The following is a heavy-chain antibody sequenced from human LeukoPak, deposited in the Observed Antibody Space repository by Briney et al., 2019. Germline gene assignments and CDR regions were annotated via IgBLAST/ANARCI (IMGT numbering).Heavy chain of an antibody. V-gene: IGHV3-21*01. CDR1: GFTFSSYS. D-gene: IGHD3-3*01. Sequence: GGSLRLSCAASGFTFSSYSVNWVRQAPGKGLEWVSSISSSSSYIYYADSVKGRFTISRDNAKNSLYLQMNSLRAEDTAVYYCARDHDFWSGYYLDYRGQGTLVTVSS. J-gene: IGHJ4*02. CDR3: ARDHDFWSGYYLDY. CDR2: ISSSSSYI.